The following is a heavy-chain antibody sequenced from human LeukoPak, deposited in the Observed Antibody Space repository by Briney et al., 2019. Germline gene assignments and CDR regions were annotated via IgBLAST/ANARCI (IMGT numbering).Heavy chain of an antibody. CDR3: ASHRIDLHYYDSSGPDNWFDP. CDR1: GGTFSSYA. V-gene: IGHV1-69*13. J-gene: IGHJ5*02. Sequence: GASVKVSCKASGGTFSSYAISWVRRAPGQGLEWMGGIIPIFGTANYAQKFQGRVTITADESTGTAYMELSSLRSEDTAVYYCASHRIDLHYYDSSGPDNWFDPWGQGTLVTVSS. CDR2: IIPIFGTA. D-gene: IGHD3-22*01.